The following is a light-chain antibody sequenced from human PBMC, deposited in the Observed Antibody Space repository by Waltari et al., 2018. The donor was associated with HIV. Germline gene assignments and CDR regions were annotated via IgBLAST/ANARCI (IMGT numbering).Light chain of an antibody. CDR3: QQRSSWPIT. J-gene: IGKJ5*01. Sequence: EIVLTQSPATLSVSSGARATLSCRASQSVSSYLAWYQQKPGQAPRLLIDGTSSRATGIPARFSGSGSGTDFTLTISSLEPGDFGVYYCQQRSSWPITFGQGTRLEIK. V-gene: IGKV3-11*01. CDR1: QSVSSY. CDR2: GTS.